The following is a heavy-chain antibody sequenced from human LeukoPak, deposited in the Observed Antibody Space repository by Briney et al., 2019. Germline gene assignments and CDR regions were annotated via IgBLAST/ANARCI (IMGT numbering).Heavy chain of an antibody. Sequence: GGSLRLSCVASGFTFSNYWMTWVRQAPGKGLEWVANIKQDGSEKYYVDSVRGRFTISRDNAKNSLYLQVISLRAENTAVYYCAREISSWYRTEGRFDPWGQGTLVSVSS. CDR3: AREISSWYRTEGRFDP. D-gene: IGHD6-13*01. CDR2: IKQDGSEK. V-gene: IGHV3-7*01. J-gene: IGHJ5*02. CDR1: GFTFSNYW.